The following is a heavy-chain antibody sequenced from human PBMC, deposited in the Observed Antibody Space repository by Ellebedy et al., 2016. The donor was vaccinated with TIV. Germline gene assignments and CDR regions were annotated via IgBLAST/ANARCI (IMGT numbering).Heavy chain of an antibody. CDR1: GFTFSSYG. CDR3: ARAGGRHSTGSGFY. V-gene: IGHV3-33*07. D-gene: IGHD2-2*01. J-gene: IGHJ4*02. CDR2: IWFDGSNE. Sequence: PGGSLRLSCAASGFTFSSYGMYWVRQTPGKGLEYVAFIWFDGSNEYYEDSVKGRFTISRDNAKNSLSLQMSNLKAEDTAVFYCARAGGRHSTGSGFYWGQGTRVTVST.